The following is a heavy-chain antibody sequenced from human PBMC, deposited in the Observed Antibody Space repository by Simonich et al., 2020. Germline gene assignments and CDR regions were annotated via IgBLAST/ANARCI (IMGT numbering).Heavy chain of an antibody. Sequence: QLQLLELGPGLVKPSETLSLTCTFSGGSISSSSYYWGWFRQPPGKGLEWIGSIYYSGGTYYNPSLKSGVTISVDTSKNQFSLKLSSVTAADTAVYYCARHAGFAFDIWGQGTMVTVSS. V-gene: IGHV4-39*01. CDR3: ARHAGFAFDI. D-gene: IGHD6-13*01. CDR1: GGSISSSSYY. J-gene: IGHJ3*02. CDR2: IYYSGGT.